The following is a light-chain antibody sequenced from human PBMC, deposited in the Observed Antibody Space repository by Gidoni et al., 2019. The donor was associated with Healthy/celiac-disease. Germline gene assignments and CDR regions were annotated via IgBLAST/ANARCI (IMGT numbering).Light chain of an antibody. CDR2: DAS. J-gene: IGKJ5*01. CDR1: QSVSSY. Sequence: EMVLTQSPATLSLSTGERATLSCRASQSVSSYLAWYQQKPGQAPRLLIYDASNRATVIPARFSGSGSGTDFTLTFSSLAPEDFAVYYCQPRSNWPTITFGQGTRLEIK. CDR3: QPRSNWPTIT. V-gene: IGKV3-11*01.